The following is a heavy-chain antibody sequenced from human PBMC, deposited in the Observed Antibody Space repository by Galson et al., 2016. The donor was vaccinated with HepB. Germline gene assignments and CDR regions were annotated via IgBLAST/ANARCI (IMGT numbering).Heavy chain of an antibody. D-gene: IGHD1-26*01. CDR3: ARALLAIDDF. CDR2: INAYSGNT. CDR1: GYTFTRNG. V-gene: IGHV1-18*01. J-gene: IGHJ4*02. Sequence: SVTVSCKASGYTFTRNGISWVRQAPGQGLEWMGWINAYSGNTNYAQKFQGRVTMTTDTSTSTAYMELRSLRSDDTAVYYCARALLAIDDFWGQGTLVTVSS.